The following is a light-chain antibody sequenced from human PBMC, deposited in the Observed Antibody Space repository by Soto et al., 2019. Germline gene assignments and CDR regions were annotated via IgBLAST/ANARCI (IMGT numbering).Light chain of an antibody. CDR3: QLYDVWPLT. Sequence: EIVMTQSPATLSVSPVERATLSCRASQSVSSNLAWYQQKPGQTPKLLLYVASTRATGIPARFSGSGSGSEVTLTISSLQSEDFVVYCGQLYDVWPLTVGGGTKVEF. CDR2: VAS. J-gene: IGKJ4*01. CDR1: QSVSSN. V-gene: IGKV3-15*01.